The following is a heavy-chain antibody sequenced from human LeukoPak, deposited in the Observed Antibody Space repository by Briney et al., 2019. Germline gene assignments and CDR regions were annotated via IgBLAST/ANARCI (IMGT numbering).Heavy chain of an antibody. V-gene: IGHV5-51*01. D-gene: IGHD6-13*01. J-gene: IGHJ5*02. Sequence: GESLKISCKGSGYSFTSYWIGWVRQMPGKGLEWMGIIYPGDSDTRYSPSIQGQVTISADNSITTAYLQWSSLKASDTAMYYCARHGLAETGTVWFDLWGQGALVTVSS. CDR1: GYSFTSYW. CDR2: IYPGDSDT. CDR3: ARHGLAETGTVWFDL.